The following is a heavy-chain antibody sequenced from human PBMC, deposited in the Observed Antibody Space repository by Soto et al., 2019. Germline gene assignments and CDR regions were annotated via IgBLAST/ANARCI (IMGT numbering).Heavy chain of an antibody. CDR1: GGTFSSYT. CDR3: ARSGGIFGVVIPSPIDY. V-gene: IGHV1-69*02. J-gene: IGHJ4*02. CDR2: IIPILGIA. D-gene: IGHD3-3*01. Sequence: SVKVSCKASGGTFSSYTISWVRQAPGQGLEWMGRIIPILGIANYAQKFQGRVTITADKSTSTAYMELSSLRSEDTAVYYCARSGGIFGVVIPSPIDYWGQGTLVTVSS.